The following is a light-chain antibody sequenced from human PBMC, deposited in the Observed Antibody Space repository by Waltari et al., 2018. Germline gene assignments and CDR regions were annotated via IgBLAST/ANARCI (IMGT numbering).Light chain of an antibody. V-gene: IGKV3-15*01. Sequence: MGQSPATLSVSPGERATLSCRASQSVSSNLAWYQQKPGQAPRLLIYGASTRATGIPARFSGSGSGTEFTLTISSLQSEDFAVYYCQQYNNWPPWTFGQGTKVEIK. CDR3: QQYNNWPPWT. CDR1: QSVSSN. J-gene: IGKJ1*01. CDR2: GAS.